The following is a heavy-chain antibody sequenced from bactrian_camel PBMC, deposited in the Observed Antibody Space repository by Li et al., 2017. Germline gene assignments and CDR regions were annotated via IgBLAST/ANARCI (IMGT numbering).Heavy chain of an antibody. J-gene: IGHJ4*01. Sequence: HVQLVESGGGSVQDGGSVRLSCAASGSTLHTYSWFRQAPGQEREGVAAIDTGDGSTYYLNSVEGRFTISHDNNKNTLYLQMNSLKPEDTALYYCAAGFTVIRGGGCEYKYFGRGTQVTVS. CDR1: GSTLHTYS. CDR2: IDTGDGST. V-gene: IGHV3S1*01. CDR3: AAGFTVIRGGGCEYKY. D-gene: IGHD5*01.